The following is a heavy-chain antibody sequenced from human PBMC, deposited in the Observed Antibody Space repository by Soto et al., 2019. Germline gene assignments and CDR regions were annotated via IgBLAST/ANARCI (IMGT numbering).Heavy chain of an antibody. D-gene: IGHD6-19*01. CDR3: AREAEAVDFDY. V-gene: IGHV1-69*08. J-gene: IGHJ4*02. CDR1: GGTFSSYT. CDR2: IIPIRGIA. Sequence: QVQLVQSGAEVKKPGSSVKVSCKASGGTFSSYTISWVRQAPGQGLEWMGRIIPIRGIANYAQKFQGRVTITADKSTSTAYMELSSLRSEDTAVYYCAREAEAVDFDYWGQGTLVTVSS.